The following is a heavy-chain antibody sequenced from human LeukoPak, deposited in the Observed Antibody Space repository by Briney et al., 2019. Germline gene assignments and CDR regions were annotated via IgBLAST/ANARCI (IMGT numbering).Heavy chain of an antibody. CDR1: GGSLSGYY. Sequence: SETLSLTCAQYGGSLSGYYWSWSRHPPRKGVEWIWEINDRGSANYNPSLKSRVTISVDTSKNQFSLKLSSVTAADTAVYYCARVGYGNDILTGYAHDAFDIWGQGTMVTVSS. V-gene: IGHV4-34*01. CDR2: INDRGSA. D-gene: IGHD3-9*01. J-gene: IGHJ3*02. CDR3: ARVGYGNDILTGYAHDAFDI.